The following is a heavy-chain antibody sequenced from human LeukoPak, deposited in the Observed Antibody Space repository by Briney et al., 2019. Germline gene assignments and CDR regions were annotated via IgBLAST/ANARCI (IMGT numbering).Heavy chain of an antibody. J-gene: IGHJ3*02. CDR2: ISAYNGNT. Sequence: AASVKVSCKASGYTFTSYGISWVRQAPGQGLEWMGWISAYNGNTNYAQKLQGRVTMTTDTSTSTAYMELRSLRSDDTAVYYCAREEGGGIAAMAEISRGAFDIWGQGTMVTVSS. CDR1: GYTFTSYG. CDR3: AREEGGGIAAMAEISRGAFDI. V-gene: IGHV1-18*01. D-gene: IGHD6-13*01.